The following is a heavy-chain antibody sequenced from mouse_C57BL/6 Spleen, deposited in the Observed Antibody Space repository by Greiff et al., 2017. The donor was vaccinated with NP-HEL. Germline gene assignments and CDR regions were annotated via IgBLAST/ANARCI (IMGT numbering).Heavy chain of an antibody. CDR3: ARMGVTTAADY. Sequence: VKLVESGPGLVQPSQSLSITCTVSGFSLTSYGVHWVRQSPGKGLEWLGVIWSGGSTDSNAAFISRLSISKDNSKSQVFFKMNSLQADDTAIYYCARMGVTTAADYWGQGTSVTVSS. CDR2: IWSGGST. CDR1: GFSLTSYG. J-gene: IGHJ4*01. V-gene: IGHV2-2*01. D-gene: IGHD2-2*01.